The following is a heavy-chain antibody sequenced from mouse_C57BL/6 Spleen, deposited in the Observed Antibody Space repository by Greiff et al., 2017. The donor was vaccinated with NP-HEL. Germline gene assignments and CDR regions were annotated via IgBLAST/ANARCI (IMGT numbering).Heavy chain of an antibody. D-gene: IGHD1-1*01. CDR3: ARFDLDYYGSSYAMDY. CDR2: IYPGDGDT. V-gene: IGHV1-80*01. Sequence: VQLQQSGAELVKPGASVKISCKASGYAFSSYWMNWVKQRPGKGLEWIGQIYPGDGDTNYNGKFKGKATLTADKSSSTAYMQLSSLTSEDSAVYFCARFDLDYYGSSYAMDYWGQGTSVTVSS. CDR1: GYAFSSYW. J-gene: IGHJ4*01.